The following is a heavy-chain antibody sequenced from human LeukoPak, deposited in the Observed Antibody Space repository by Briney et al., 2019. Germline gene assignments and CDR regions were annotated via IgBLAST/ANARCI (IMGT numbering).Heavy chain of an antibody. D-gene: IGHD2-15*01. CDR3: ARQLPCSGGSCFVDYMDV. Sequence: PSETLSLTCTVSGGSISSSSYYWGWIRQPPGKGLEWIGSIYYSGSTYYNPSLRSRVTISVDTSKNQFSLKLSSVTAADTAVYYCARQLPCSGGSCFVDYMDVWGKGTTVTVSS. V-gene: IGHV4-39*01. CDR1: GGSISSSSYY. J-gene: IGHJ6*03. CDR2: IYYSGST.